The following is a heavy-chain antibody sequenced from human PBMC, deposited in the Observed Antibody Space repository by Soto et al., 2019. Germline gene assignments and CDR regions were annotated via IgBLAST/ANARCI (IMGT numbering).Heavy chain of an antibody. V-gene: IGHV4-34*01. D-gene: IGHD1-26*01. CDR2: INHSGST. CDR1: GGSFTGYS. CDR3: ARGLFSENYYSGGWYYFDY. J-gene: IGHJ4*02. Sequence: QVQLQQWGAGLLKPSETLSLTCAVYGGSFTGYSWTWIRQPPGKGLEGIGQINHSGSTNYNTSLKSRVTISVGTSKNQFSLELSSVTAADTAVYYCARGLFSENYYSGGWYYFDYWGQGALVTVSS.